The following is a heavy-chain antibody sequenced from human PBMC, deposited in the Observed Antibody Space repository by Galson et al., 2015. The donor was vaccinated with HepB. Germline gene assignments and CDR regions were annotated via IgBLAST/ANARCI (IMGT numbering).Heavy chain of an antibody. D-gene: IGHD5-18*01. V-gene: IGHV1-46*01. Sequence: SVKVSCKASGFTFTTYYMHWVRQAPGQGLEWMGIINPSSGTTSYAQKCQGRVTMTRDTSTSTVYMELSSLKSEDTAVYYCARRRPLYSYYDYWGQGTLVTVSS. CDR3: ARRRPLYSYYDY. J-gene: IGHJ4*02. CDR1: GFTFTTYY. CDR2: INPSSGTT.